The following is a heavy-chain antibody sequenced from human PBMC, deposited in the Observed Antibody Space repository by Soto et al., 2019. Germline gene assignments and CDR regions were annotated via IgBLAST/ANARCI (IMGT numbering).Heavy chain of an antibody. Sequence: PSETLSLTCSVYGGSISGHYWTWIRQSPGKGLEWIGYIFYSGSTNYNPSLKSRVTISVDTSKNQFSLKMSSVTAADTAVYYCARVGSSGWSPDYWGRGTLVTVSS. J-gene: IGHJ4*02. D-gene: IGHD6-19*01. V-gene: IGHV4-59*11. CDR1: GGSISGHY. CDR3: ARVGSSGWSPDY. CDR2: IFYSGST.